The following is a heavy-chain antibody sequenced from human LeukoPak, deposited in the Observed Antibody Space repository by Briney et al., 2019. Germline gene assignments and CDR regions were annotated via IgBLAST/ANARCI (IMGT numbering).Heavy chain of an antibody. J-gene: IGHJ5*02. CDR3: ATEGCSGGSCYPTGWFDP. V-gene: IGHV1-69-2*01. CDR1: GYTFTDYY. CDR2: VDPEDGET. D-gene: IGHD2-15*01. Sequence: ATVKISCKVSGYTFTDYYMHWVQQAPGKGLEWMGLVDPEDGETIYAEKFQGRVTITADTSTDTAYMELSSLRSEDTAVYYCATEGCSGGSCYPTGWFDPWCQGTLVTVSS.